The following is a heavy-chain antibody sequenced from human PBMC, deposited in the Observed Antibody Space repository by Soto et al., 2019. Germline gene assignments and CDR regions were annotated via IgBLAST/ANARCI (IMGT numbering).Heavy chain of an antibody. Sequence: GGSLRLSCAASGFTFSSYGMHWVRQAPGKGLEWVAVISYDGSNKYYADSVKGRFTISRDNSKNTLYLQMNSLRAEDTAVYYCARAGSPEGYWYFDLWGRGTLVTVSS. CDR3: ARAGSPEGYWYFDL. J-gene: IGHJ2*01. V-gene: IGHV3-30*03. D-gene: IGHD6-13*01. CDR1: GFTFSSYG. CDR2: ISYDGSNK.